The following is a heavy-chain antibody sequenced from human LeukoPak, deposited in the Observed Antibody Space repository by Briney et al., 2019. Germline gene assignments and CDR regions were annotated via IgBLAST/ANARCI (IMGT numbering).Heavy chain of an antibody. J-gene: IGHJ4*02. V-gene: IGHV4-39*01. CDR3: ARYSGSYLFDY. D-gene: IGHD1-26*01. CDR2: IYYSGST. CDR1: GGSISSSSYY. Sequence: SETLSLTCTVSGGSISSSSYYWGWIRQPPGTGLEWIGSIYYSGSTYYNPSLKSRVTISVDTSKNQFSLKLSSVTAADTAVYYCARYSGSYLFDYWGQGTLVTVSS.